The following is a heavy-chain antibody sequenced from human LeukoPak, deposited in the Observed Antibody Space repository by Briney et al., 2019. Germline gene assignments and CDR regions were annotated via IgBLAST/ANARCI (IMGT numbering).Heavy chain of an antibody. CDR3: ARRYGSGSSIDQ. CDR2: IDLSDSYT. J-gene: IGHJ4*02. D-gene: IGHD3-10*01. Sequence: GESLKISCQDSGYSFTSYWIGWVRQLPGKGLERMGRIDLSDSYTYYSPSFQGHVTISADKSITTAYLQWSSLKASDTAMYYCARRYGSGSSIDQWGQGTLVTVSS. V-gene: IGHV5-10-1*01. CDR1: GYSFTSYW.